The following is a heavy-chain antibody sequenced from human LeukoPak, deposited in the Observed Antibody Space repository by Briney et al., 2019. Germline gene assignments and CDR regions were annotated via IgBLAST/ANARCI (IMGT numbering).Heavy chain of an antibody. CDR1: GYTFTSYG. D-gene: IGHD4-17*01. J-gene: IGHJ5*02. CDR2: ISAYNGNT. V-gene: IGHV1-18*01. CDR3: ARDKPTVTTPNCFDP. Sequence: ASVKLSCKASGYTFTSYGISWLRQAPGQGLEWMGWISAYNGNTNYAQKLQGRVTMTTDTSTSTAYMELRSLRSDDTAVYYCARDKPTVTTPNCFDPWGQGTLVTVSS.